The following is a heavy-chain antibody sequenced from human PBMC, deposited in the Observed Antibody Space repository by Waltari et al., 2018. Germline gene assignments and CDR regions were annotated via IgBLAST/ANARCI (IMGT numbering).Heavy chain of an antibody. V-gene: IGHV3-30*02. CDR3: AKDLRAAAISAEFFQH. J-gene: IGHJ1*01. CDR2: IRYDGSSK. Sequence: QVQLVESGGGVVQPGGSLRLSYAASGFTFSSYGMVWVRQAPGKGLEWMAFIRYDGSSKYYADSVKGRFTISRDNSENTLYLQMNSLRAEDTAVYYCAKDLRAAAISAEFFQHWGQGTLVTVSS. D-gene: IGHD6-13*01. CDR1: GFTFSSYG.